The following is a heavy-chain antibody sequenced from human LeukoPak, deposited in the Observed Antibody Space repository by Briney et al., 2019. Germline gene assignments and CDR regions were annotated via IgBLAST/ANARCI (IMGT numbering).Heavy chain of an antibody. D-gene: IGHD2-2*01. J-gene: IGHJ4*02. CDR3: ARDRSIVVVPAASYFDY. Sequence: GASVKVSCKASGGTFSSYAISWVRQAPGQGLEWMGRIIPIFGTANYAQKFQGRVTITTDESTSTAYMELSSLRSEDTAVYYCARDRSIVVVPAASYFDYWGQGTPVTVSS. V-gene: IGHV1-69*05. CDR1: GGTFSSYA. CDR2: IIPIFGTA.